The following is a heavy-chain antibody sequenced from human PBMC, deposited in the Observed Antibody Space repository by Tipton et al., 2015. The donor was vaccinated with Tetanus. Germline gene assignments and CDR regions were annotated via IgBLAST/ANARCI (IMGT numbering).Heavy chain of an antibody. CDR2: INQDGSEK. CDR3: ARRDWTGSICLPDYFDH. CDR1: GFGFRRYW. J-gene: IGHJ4*02. D-gene: IGHD3/OR15-3a*01. Sequence: AASGFGFRRYWMSWVRQSPGKALERVAKINQDGSEKSYVDSVKGRFTVSRDNADSSLFLQLSSVRAEDSAVCYCARRDWTGSICLPDYFDHWGQGTLVTVSS. V-gene: IGHV3-7*01.